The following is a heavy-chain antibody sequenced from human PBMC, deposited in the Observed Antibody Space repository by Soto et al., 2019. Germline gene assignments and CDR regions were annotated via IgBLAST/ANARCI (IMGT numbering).Heavy chain of an antibody. D-gene: IGHD3-22*01. CDR3: ARITREYYYDSSGYLDY. CDR2: IIPIFGTA. J-gene: IGHJ4*02. V-gene: IGHV1-69*12. Sequence: QVQLVQSGAEVKKPGSSVKVSCKASGGTFSSYAISWVRQAPGQGLEWMGGIIPIFGTANYAQKFQGRVTITADESQSTXYMELSSLRSEDTAVYYCARITREYYYDSSGYLDYWGQGTLVTVSS. CDR1: GGTFSSYA.